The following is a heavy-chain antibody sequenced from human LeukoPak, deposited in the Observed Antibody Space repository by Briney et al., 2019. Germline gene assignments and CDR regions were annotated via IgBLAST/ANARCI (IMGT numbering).Heavy chain of an antibody. Sequence: SVKVSCKASRFTFSISAMQWVRQARGQHLEWVGWIVVGSNNTSYAQKFQERVTITRDMSTNIVYMELSSLRSEDTAVYYCVTGDSYSSLGYWGQGTLVTVSS. CDR2: IVVGSNNT. CDR3: VTGDSYSSLGY. D-gene: IGHD3-16*01. CDR1: RFTFSISA. J-gene: IGHJ4*02. V-gene: IGHV1-58*02.